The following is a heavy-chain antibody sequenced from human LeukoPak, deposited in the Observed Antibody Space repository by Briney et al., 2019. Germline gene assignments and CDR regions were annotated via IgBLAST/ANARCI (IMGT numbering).Heavy chain of an antibody. V-gene: IGHV3-30*02. CDR2: IRYDGSNK. J-gene: IGHJ6*03. D-gene: IGHD2-2*01. CDR1: GFTFSSYG. Sequence: GGSLRLSCAASGFTFSSYGMHWVRQAPGKGLEWVAFIRYDGSNKYYADSVKGRFTISRDNSKNTLYLQMNSLRAEDTAVYYCAKDAIVVVPAAIYSPDYYYYMDVWGKGTTATVSS. CDR3: AKDAIVVVPAAIYSPDYYYYMDV.